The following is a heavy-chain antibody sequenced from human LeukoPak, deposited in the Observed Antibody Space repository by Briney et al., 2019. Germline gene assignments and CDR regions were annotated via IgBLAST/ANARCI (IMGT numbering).Heavy chain of an antibody. CDR2: INHSGST. J-gene: IGHJ4*02. CDR3: LPGGCDSGGYYPFDY. D-gene: IGHD3-22*01. CDR1: GGSFSGYY. V-gene: IGHV4-34*01. Sequence: SETLSLTCAVYGGSFSGYYWSWIRQPPGKGLEWIGEINHSGSTNYNPSLKSRVTISVDTSKNQFSLKLSSVTAADTAVYYCLPGGCDSGGYYPFDYWGQGTLVTVSS.